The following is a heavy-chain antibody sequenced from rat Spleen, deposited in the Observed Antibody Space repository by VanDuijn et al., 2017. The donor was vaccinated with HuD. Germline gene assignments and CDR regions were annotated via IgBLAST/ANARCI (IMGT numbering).Heavy chain of an antibody. CDR2: ISYDGSSA. Sequence: EVQLVESGGGLVQPGRSLKLPCAASGFTFSDHYMAWVRQAPKKGLEWVATISYDGSSAYYRDSVKGRFTISRDNAQSTLYLQMDSLRSEDTATYYWARHGYGGYSGPFAYWGQGTLVTVSS. D-gene: IGHD1-11*01. CDR3: ARHGYGGYSGPFAY. V-gene: IGHV5-7*01. J-gene: IGHJ3*01. CDR1: GFTFSDHY.